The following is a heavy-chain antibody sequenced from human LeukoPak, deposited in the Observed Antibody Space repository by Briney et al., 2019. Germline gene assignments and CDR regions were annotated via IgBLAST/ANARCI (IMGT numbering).Heavy chain of an antibody. CDR2: IYYSGST. CDR3: ASSVSSSWYDY. D-gene: IGHD6-13*01. V-gene: IGHV4-59*08. Sequence: SETLSLTCTVSGGSISSYYWSWIRQPPGKGLEWIGYIYYSGSTNYNPSLESRVTISVDTSKNQFSLKLSSVTAADTAVYYCASSVSSSWYDYWGQGTLVTVSS. CDR1: GGSISSYY. J-gene: IGHJ4*02.